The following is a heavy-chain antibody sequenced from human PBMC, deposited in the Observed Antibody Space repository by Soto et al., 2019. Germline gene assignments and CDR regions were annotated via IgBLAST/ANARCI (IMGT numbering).Heavy chain of an antibody. CDR1: GYTLTELS. D-gene: IGHD2-21*02. CDR2: FDPEDGET. Sequence: GASVKVSCKVSGYTLTELSMHWVRQAPGKGLEWMGGFDPEDGETIYAQKFQGRVTMTEGTSTDTAYMELSSLRSEDTAVYYCATVFDRVVTDYYYYGMDVWGQGTTVTVSS. CDR3: ATVFDRVVTDYYYYGMDV. V-gene: IGHV1-24*01. J-gene: IGHJ6*02.